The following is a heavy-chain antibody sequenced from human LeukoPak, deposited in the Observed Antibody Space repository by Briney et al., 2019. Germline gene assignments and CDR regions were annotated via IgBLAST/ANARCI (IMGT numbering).Heavy chain of an antibody. J-gene: IGHJ4*02. CDR1: GYTFTGYY. CDR3: AREMATIQSFDY. CDR2: INPNSGGT. V-gene: IGHV1-2*02. D-gene: IGHD5-24*01. Sequence: VSVKVSCKASGYTFTGYYMHWVRQAPGQGLEWMGWINPNSGGTNYAQKFQGRVTMTRDTSISTAYMELSRLRSDDTAVYYCAREMATIQSFDYWGQGTLVTVSS.